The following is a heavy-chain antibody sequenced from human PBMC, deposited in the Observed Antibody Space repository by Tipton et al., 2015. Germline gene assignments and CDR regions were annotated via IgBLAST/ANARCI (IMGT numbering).Heavy chain of an antibody. CDR1: GFTFTNYG. D-gene: IGHD4-17*01. J-gene: IGHJ6*02. V-gene: IGHV3-33*01. Sequence: RSLRLSCATSGFTFTNYGFHWVRQAPGKGLEWVAVIWFDGGDKYYADSVKGRFTISKDDSKNTVYLQMDGLRVEDTAVYHCTRRYGDGIDVWGQGTTVTVSS. CDR3: TRRYGDGIDV. CDR2: IWFDGGDK.